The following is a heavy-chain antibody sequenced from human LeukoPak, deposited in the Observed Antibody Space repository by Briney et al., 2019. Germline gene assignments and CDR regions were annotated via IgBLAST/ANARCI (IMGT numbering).Heavy chain of an antibody. CDR1: GGTFSSYA. CDR3: ARARNTGIVGATNDY. J-gene: IGHJ4*02. Sequence: SVKVSCKGSGGTFSSYAISWVRQAPGQGLEWMGGIIPIFGTANYAQKFQGRVTITADESTSTAYMELSSLRSEDTAVYYCARARNTGIVGATNDYWGQGTLVTVSS. V-gene: IGHV1-69*13. CDR2: IIPIFGTA. D-gene: IGHD1-26*01.